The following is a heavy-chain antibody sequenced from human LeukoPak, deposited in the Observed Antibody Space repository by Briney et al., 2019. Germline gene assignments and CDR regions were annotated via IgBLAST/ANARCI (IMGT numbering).Heavy chain of an antibody. V-gene: IGHV4-4*07. CDR3: AGYCSSTSCYSEGAFDI. CDR2: IYTSGST. D-gene: IGHD2-2*03. CDR1: GGSISGYY. Sequence: SETLSLTCTVSGGSISGYYWSWIRQPAGKGLEWIGRIYTSGSTNYNPSLKSRVTMSVDTSKNQFSLKLSSVTAADTAVYYCAGYCSSTSCYSEGAFDIWGQGTVVTVSS. J-gene: IGHJ3*02.